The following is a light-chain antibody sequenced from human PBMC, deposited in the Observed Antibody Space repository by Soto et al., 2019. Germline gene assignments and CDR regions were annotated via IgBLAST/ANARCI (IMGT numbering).Light chain of an antibody. Sequence: EIVLTQFPATLSLSPGERATLSCRASQSVSTFLAWYQQKPGQAPRLVVYDASKRATGIPARFSGSGSWTDITLTISSLAPEDFAVYYCQQRRSWSVTFGGGTKVEIK. CDR3: QQRRSWSVT. V-gene: IGKV3-11*01. J-gene: IGKJ4*01. CDR1: QSVSTF. CDR2: DAS.